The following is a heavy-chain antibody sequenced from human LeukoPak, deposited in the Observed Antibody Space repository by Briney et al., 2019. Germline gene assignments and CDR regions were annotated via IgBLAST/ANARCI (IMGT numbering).Heavy chain of an antibody. J-gene: IGHJ4*02. V-gene: IGHV1-3*01. Sequence: ASVKVSCKASGYTFTSYAMHWVRQAPGQRLEWMGWINAGNGNTKYSQKFQGRVTITRDTSASTAYMELSSLRSEDTAVYYCARAIMITFGGVIVQYYFDYWGQGILVTVSS. CDR3: ARAIMITFGGVIVQYYFDY. CDR2: INAGNGNT. CDR1: GYTFTSYA. D-gene: IGHD3-16*02.